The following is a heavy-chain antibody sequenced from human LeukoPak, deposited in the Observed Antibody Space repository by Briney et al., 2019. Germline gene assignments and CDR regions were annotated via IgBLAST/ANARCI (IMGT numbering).Heavy chain of an antibody. CDR2: IYPGDSES. J-gene: IGHJ3*02. D-gene: IGHD7-27*01. CDR1: GYRFTNYW. Sequence: GESLQISCKASGYRFTNYWIGWVRPMPGKGLEWMGIIYPGDSESRYSPSFQGQVTISADKSISTAYLQWSSLKASDTAMYYCATSWGAGAFDIWGQGTMVTVSS. V-gene: IGHV5-51*01. CDR3: ATSWGAGAFDI.